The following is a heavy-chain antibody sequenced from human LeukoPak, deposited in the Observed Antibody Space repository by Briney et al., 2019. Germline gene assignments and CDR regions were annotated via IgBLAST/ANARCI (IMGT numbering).Heavy chain of an antibody. CDR3: ARSYRNDYGTGY. D-gene: IGHD4-17*01. V-gene: IGHV1-69*04. CDR2: IIPILGIA. J-gene: IGHJ4*02. Sequence: ASVTVSCKASGGTFSSYAISWVRQAPGQGLEWMGRIIPILGIANYAQKFQGRVTITADKSTSTAYMELSSLRSEDTAVYYCARSYRNDYGTGYWGQGTLVTVSS. CDR1: GGTFSSYA.